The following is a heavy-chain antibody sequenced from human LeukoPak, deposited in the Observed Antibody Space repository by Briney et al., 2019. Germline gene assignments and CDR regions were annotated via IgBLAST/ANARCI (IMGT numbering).Heavy chain of an antibody. CDR3: ARDLGGSYNDY. D-gene: IGHD1-26*01. CDR1: GYTFTTYY. CDR2: INPSGGST. V-gene: IGHV1-46*01. J-gene: IGHJ4*02. Sequence: ASVKVSCKASGYTFTTYYIHRVRQAPGQGLEWVGIINPSGGSTSYAQKFQGRITMTRDTSTSTVYMELSSLRSEDTAVYYCARDLGGSYNDYWGQGTPVTVSS.